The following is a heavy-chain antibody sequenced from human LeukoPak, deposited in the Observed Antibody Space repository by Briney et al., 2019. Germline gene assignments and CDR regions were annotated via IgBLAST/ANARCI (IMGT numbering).Heavy chain of an antibody. J-gene: IGHJ4*02. CDR2: IKSKTDGGTT. D-gene: IGHD1-1*01. Sequence: PGGSLRLSCAASGFIFSDHYMDWVRQAPGKGLEWVGRIKSKTDGGTTDYAAPVKGRFTISRDDSKNTLYLQMNSLKTEDTAVYYCTTDISTTGTARFDYWGQGTLVTVSS. CDR1: GFIFSDHY. V-gene: IGHV3-15*01. CDR3: TTDISTTGTARFDY.